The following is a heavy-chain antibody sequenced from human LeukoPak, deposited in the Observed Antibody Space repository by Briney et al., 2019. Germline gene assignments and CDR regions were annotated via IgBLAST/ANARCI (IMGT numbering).Heavy chain of an antibody. CDR1: GLTFSSYA. CDR2: IIASGGFT. D-gene: IGHD2-15*01. CDR3: ARGYCSGGSCYSVFWFDP. V-gene: IGHV3-23*01. J-gene: IGHJ5*02. Sequence: GGSLRLSCAASGLTFSSYAMNWVRQAPGKGLEWVSTIIASGGFTYYADSVKGRFTISRDNSKNTLYLQMNSLRAEDTAVYYCARGYCSGGSCYSVFWFDPWGQGTLVTVSS.